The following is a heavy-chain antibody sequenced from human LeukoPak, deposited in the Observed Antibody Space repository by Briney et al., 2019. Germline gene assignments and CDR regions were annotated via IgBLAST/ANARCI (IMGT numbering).Heavy chain of an antibody. J-gene: IGHJ4*02. CDR2: IDYRERT. CDR3: ANYVSGTMRDY. Sequence: KTSGTLSLTCTVSGGSITTSGHYWGWIRQPPGKGLEWIGSIDYRERTTYNPSLKSRVTISTDTSRNQFSLKLSSVTATDTAVYYCANYVSGTMRDYWGQGTLVTVFS. CDR1: GGSITTSGHY. V-gene: IGHV4-39*01. D-gene: IGHD3-16*01.